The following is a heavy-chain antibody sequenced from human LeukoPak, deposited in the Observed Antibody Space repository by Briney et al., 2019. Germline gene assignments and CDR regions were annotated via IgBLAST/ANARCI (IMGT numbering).Heavy chain of an antibody. V-gene: IGHV3-7*01. J-gene: IGHJ3*02. Sequence: PGGSLRLSCAASDFTFSDYWINWVRQAPGKGLEWVAKIKEDGSEQSYVDSVKGRFTIFRDNPKKSLFLQMSSLRAEDTAVYYCARSRGSVIDAFDIWGQGTMVTVSS. CDR3: ARSRGSVIDAFDI. CDR1: DFTFSDYW. CDR2: IKEDGSEQ. D-gene: IGHD5/OR15-5a*01.